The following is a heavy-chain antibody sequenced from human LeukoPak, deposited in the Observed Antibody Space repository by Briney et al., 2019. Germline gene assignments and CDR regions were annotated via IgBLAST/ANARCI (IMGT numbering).Heavy chain of an antibody. CDR2: ISGSGGST. CDR1: GFTFSSYA. Sequence: GGSLRLSCAASGFTFSSYAMSWVRQAPGKGLEWVSAISGSGGSTYYADSVKGRFTISRDNSKNTLYLQMNSLRAEDTAVYYCAKGAQWEGSSGYYYYFDYWGQGTLVIVSS. D-gene: IGHD3-22*01. V-gene: IGHV3-23*01. J-gene: IGHJ4*02. CDR3: AKGAQWEGSSGYYYYFDY.